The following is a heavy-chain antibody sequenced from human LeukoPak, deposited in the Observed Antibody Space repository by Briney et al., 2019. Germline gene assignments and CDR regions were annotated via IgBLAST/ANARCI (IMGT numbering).Heavy chain of an antibody. V-gene: IGHV4-59*01. CDR1: GASISSYY. CDR3: ARDRVRGLYGFDP. J-gene: IGHJ5*02. CDR2: IFYSGST. Sequence: SETLSLTCTVSGASISSYYWSWIRQPPGKGLEWIGYIFYSGSTIYNPSLKSRVTISADTSKNEFSLKLTSVTAADTAVYYCARDRVRGLYGFDPWGQGTLVTVSS. D-gene: IGHD3-10*01.